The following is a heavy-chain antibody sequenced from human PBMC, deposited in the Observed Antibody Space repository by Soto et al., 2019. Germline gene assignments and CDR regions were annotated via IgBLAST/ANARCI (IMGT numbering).Heavy chain of an antibody. D-gene: IGHD6-13*01. CDR2: ISYDGSNK. CDR3: ARDKQRYSSSWYEGY. V-gene: IGHV3-30-3*01. Sequence: EGSLRLSCAASGFTFSSYAMHWVRQAPGKGLEWVAVISYDGSNKYYADSVKGRFTISRDNSKNTLYLQMNSLRAEDTAVYYCARDKQRYSSSWYEGYWGQGTLVTVSS. J-gene: IGHJ4*02. CDR1: GFTFSSYA.